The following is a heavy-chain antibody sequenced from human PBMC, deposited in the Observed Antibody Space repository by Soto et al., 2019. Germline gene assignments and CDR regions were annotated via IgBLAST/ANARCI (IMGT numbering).Heavy chain of an antibody. V-gene: IGHV4-39*01. J-gene: IGHJ6*02. CDR2: IYYDGNT. D-gene: IGHD3-10*01. CDR1: GTSLSSSSYY. CDR3: AGQPTAGSYYDLGSYYYYYAVDV. Sequence: SETLSLTCTVSGTSLSSSSYYWAWIRQPPGKGLESIGSIYYDGNTYYNPSLKSRLTISVDTSKNQFSLKLKSVTAADTAVYYCAGQPTAGSYYDLGSYYYYYAVDVWGQGTTVTVSS.